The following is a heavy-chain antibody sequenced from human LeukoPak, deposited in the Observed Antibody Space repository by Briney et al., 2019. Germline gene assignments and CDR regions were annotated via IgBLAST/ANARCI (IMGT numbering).Heavy chain of an antibody. CDR2: IYTSGST. V-gene: IGHV4-4*09. Sequence: SETLSLACTVSGGSISSYYWSWIRQPPGKGLEWIGYIYTSGSTNYNPSLKSRVTISVDTSKNQFSLKLSSVTAADTAVYYCARGRDNWFDPWGQGTLVTVSS. CDR3: ARGRDNWFDP. J-gene: IGHJ5*02. CDR1: GGSISSYY.